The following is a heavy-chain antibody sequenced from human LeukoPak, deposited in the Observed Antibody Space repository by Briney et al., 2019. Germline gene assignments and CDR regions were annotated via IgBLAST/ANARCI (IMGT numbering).Heavy chain of an antibody. D-gene: IGHD1-26*01. J-gene: IGHJ4*02. CDR3: ARDEYSGSSLFDY. CDR1: GGSISSHF. V-gene: IGHV4-59*11. CDR2: IHYTGST. Sequence: SETLSLTCTVSGGSISSHFWSWIRQPPGKGLEWIGYIHYTGSTNYNPSLKSRVTMSVDTSKNQFSLKLSSVTAADTAVYYCARDEYSGSSLFDYWGQGTLVTVSS.